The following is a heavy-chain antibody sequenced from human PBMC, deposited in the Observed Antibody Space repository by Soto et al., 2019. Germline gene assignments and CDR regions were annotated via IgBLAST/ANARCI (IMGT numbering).Heavy chain of an antibody. Sequence: SETLSLTCTVSGGSISSSSYYWGWIRQPPGKGLEWIGSIYYSGSTYYNPSLKSRVTISVDTSKNQFSLKLSSVTAADTAVYYCARRPSGGWSYYFDYWGQGTLVTVSS. V-gene: IGHV4-39*01. CDR3: ARRPSGGWSYYFDY. CDR2: IYYSGST. J-gene: IGHJ4*02. CDR1: GGSISSSSYY. D-gene: IGHD6-19*01.